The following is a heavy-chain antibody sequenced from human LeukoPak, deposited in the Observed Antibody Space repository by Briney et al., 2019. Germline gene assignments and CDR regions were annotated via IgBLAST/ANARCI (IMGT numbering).Heavy chain of an antibody. CDR1: VGSISSGDYY. CDR3: ARDSSGYHH. D-gene: IGHD3-22*01. CDR2: IYYSGST. J-gene: IGHJ5*02. Sequence: SETLSLTCTVSVGSISSGDYYWSWIRQPPGKCLEWIGYIYYSGSTYYNPSLKSRVTISVDTYKNQFSLKVSSVTAADTAVYYCARDSSGYHHWGQGTLVTVSS. V-gene: IGHV4-30-4*01.